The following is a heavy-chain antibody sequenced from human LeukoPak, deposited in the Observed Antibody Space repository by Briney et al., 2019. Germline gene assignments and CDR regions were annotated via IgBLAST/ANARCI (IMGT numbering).Heavy chain of an antibody. CDR2: ISAYNGNT. CDR3: ASGVHGSRSCYNWFAP. CDR1: GYTFTSYG. D-gene: IGHD3-10*01. Sequence: SVKVSCKASGYTFTSYGISLVREAPGQGLEWMGWISAYNGNTNYAQKLQGRVTMTTDTSTSTAYMELRSLRSDDTAVYYCASGVHGSRSCYNWFAPSGEGNLVTVSS. V-gene: IGHV1-18*01. J-gene: IGHJ5*02.